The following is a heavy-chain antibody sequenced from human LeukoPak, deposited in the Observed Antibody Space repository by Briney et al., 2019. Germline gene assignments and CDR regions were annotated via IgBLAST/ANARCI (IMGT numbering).Heavy chain of an antibody. V-gene: IGHV3-21*01. CDR2: ISTSSSYI. CDR3: ARGADGVSSNSRGWFDP. CDR1: GFTFSSYS. D-gene: IGHD2-15*01. J-gene: IGHJ5*02. Sequence: GSLRLSCTASGFTFSSYSMNWVRQAPGKGLEWVSSISTSSSYIYYADSVKGRFTISRDSARNSLYLQMNTLRAEDTAVYSCARGADGVSSNSRGWFDPWGQGTLVTVSS.